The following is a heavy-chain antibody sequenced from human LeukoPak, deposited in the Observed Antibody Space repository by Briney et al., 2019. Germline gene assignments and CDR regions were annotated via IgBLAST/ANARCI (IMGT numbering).Heavy chain of an antibody. CDR1: GFTFSDYY. J-gene: IGHJ4*02. V-gene: IGHV3-11*04. Sequence: GGSLRLSCAASGFTFSDYYMSWIRQAPGKGLEWVSYISSSGSTIYYADSVKGRFTISRDNAKNSLYLQMNSLGAEDTAVYYCARDPTEMATAYFDYWGQGTLVTVSS. CDR2: ISSSGSTI. D-gene: IGHD5-24*01. CDR3: ARDPTEMATAYFDY.